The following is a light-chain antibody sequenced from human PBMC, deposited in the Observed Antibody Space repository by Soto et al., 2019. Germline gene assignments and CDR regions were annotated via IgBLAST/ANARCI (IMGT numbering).Light chain of an antibody. J-gene: IGKJ3*01. Sequence: SVLTQSPDTLTLSPGERATLSCKASESINTNYLAWYQQQPGQAPRLLIYGAFSRATGVPDRFSGSGSGTDFTLTISRLEPEDFAVYYCQQFETFGPGTKVDIK. CDR1: ESINTNY. V-gene: IGKV3-20*01. CDR2: GAF. CDR3: QQFET.